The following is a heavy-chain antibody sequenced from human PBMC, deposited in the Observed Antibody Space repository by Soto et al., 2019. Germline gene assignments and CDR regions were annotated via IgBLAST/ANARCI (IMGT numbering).Heavy chain of an antibody. CDR2: INPNSGGT. D-gene: IGHD7-27*01. CDR3: ARAAFLKTGDSGAFDI. CDR1: GYTFTGYY. Sequence: ASVKVSCKASGYTFTGYYMHWVRQAPGQGLEWMGWINPNSGGTNYAQKFQGWVTMTRDTSISTAYMELSRLRSDDTAVYYCARAAFLKTGDSGAFDIWGQGTMVTVSS. J-gene: IGHJ3*02. V-gene: IGHV1-2*04.